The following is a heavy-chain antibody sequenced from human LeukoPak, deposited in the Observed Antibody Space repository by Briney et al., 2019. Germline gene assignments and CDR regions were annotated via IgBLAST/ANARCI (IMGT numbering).Heavy chain of an antibody. CDR1: GFTFTNFW. CDR3: ARSGQGTSPY. Sequence: GGSLRLSCAASGFTFTNFWMSWVRQAPGRGLEWVANINEDGSEKYYVDSAKGRFTISRDNAKNSLYLQMNRLTGEDTAVYYCARSGQGTSPYWGQGTLVTVSS. V-gene: IGHV3-7*01. D-gene: IGHD1-1*01. J-gene: IGHJ4*02. CDR2: INEDGSEK.